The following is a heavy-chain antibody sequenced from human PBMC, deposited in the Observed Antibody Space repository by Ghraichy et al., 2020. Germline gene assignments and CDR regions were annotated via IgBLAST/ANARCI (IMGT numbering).Heavy chain of an antibody. V-gene: IGHV4-59*08. CDR1: GGSISTYY. CDR3: ARQGRGMAAMYYYYGMDV. CDR2: IYYNGST. J-gene: IGHJ6*02. Sequence: SETLSLTCTVSGGSISTYYWNWIRQPPGKGLEWIGYIYYNGSTNYNPSLKSRVTISVDTSKNQVSLKLSAVTAADTAVYYCARQGRGMAAMYYYYGMDVWGQGNTVTVSS. D-gene: IGHD6-13*01.